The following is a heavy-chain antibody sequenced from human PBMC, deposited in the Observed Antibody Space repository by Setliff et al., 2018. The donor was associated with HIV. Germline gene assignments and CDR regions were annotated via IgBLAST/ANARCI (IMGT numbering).Heavy chain of an antibody. CDR2: IYYSGST. D-gene: IGHD3-3*01. V-gene: IGHV4-39*01. J-gene: IGHJ3*02. CDR1: GDSFNFNYYY. Sequence: SETLSLTCTVSGDSFNFNYYYWVWIRQPPGKGLEWIGSIYYSGSTYYNPSLKSRVTISVDPSKNQFSLRLSSVTAADTAVYYCARHSDFWSEDAFDIWGQGTMVTVSS. CDR3: ARHSDFWSEDAFDI.